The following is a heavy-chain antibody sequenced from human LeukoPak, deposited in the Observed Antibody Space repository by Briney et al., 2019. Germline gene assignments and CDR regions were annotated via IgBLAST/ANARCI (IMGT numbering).Heavy chain of an antibody. V-gene: IGHV3-21*01. J-gene: IGHJ4*02. Sequence: GGSLRLSCAASRFTFRNYAMHWVRQAPGRGLEWVSSISSSSSYIYYADSVKGRFTISRDNAKNSQYLQMNSLRAEDTAVYYCARDPWTNSDYDGFDYWGQGTLVTVSS. CDR3: ARDPWTNSDYDGFDY. CDR1: RFTFRNYA. D-gene: IGHD5-12*01. CDR2: ISSSSSYI.